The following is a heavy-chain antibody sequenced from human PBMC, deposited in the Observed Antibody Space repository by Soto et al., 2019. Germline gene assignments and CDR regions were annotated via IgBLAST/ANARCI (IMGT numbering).Heavy chain of an antibody. D-gene: IGHD3-10*01. CDR3: ARSYGSGRGDYFEY. J-gene: IGHJ4*02. CDR2: IYHSGST. Sequence: SETLSLTCAVSGGSISSGGYSWSWIRQPPGKGLEWIGYIYHSGSTYYNPSLKSRVTISVDRSKNQFSLKLSSVTAADTAVYYCARSYGSGRGDYFEYRGQGTLVTVPS. CDR1: GGSISSGGYS. V-gene: IGHV4-30-2*01.